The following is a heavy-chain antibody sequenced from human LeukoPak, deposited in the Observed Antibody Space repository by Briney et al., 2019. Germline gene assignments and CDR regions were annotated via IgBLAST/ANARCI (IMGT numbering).Heavy chain of an antibody. CDR1: GFTFSSYG. CDR3: AKDLTAMVAYFDY. D-gene: IGHD5-18*01. V-gene: IGHV3-23*01. J-gene: IGHJ4*02. CDR2: ISGSGGST. Sequence: GGSLRLSCAASGFTFSSYGMSWVRQAPGKGLEWVSAISGSGGSTYYADSVKGRFTISRDNSENTLYLQMNSLRAEDTAVYYCAKDLTAMVAYFDYWGQGTLVTVSS.